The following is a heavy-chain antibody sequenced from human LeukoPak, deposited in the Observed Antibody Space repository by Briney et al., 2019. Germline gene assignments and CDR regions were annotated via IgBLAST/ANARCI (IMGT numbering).Heavy chain of an antibody. V-gene: IGHV1-69*05. D-gene: IGHD2-15*01. CDR1: GGTFSSYA. CDR3: ARDKDCSGGSCYFSGGSFDY. J-gene: IGHJ4*02. Sequence: SVKVSCKAPGGTFSSYAISWVRQAPGQGLEWMGGIIPIFGTANYAQKFQGRVTITTDESTSTAYMELSSLRSEDTAVYYCARDKDCSGGSCYFSGGSFDYWGQGTLVTVSS. CDR2: IIPIFGTA.